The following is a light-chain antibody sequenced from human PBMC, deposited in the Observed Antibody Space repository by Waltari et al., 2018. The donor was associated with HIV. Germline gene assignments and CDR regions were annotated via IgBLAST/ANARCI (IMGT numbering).Light chain of an antibody. CDR2: AAS. CDR1: QRTSGY. J-gene: IGKJ1*01. CDR3: QQTYSTPPT. Sequence: DIQMTKSPSSLSASVGDRVTITCRASQRTSGYLNWYQQKPGKAPKLLIYAASSLQSWGPSRFSGSGSGTDFTLTINSLQPEDFATYYCQQTYSTPPTFGQGTKVEIK. V-gene: IGKV1-39*01.